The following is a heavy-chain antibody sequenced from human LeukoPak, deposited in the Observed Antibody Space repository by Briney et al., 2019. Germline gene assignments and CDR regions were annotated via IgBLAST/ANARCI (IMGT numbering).Heavy chain of an antibody. D-gene: IGHD4-23*01. V-gene: IGHV4-39*07. J-gene: IGHJ5*02. CDR2: IYYSGST. CDR3: ARGHGGNLDIDP. CDR1: GGSISSSSYY. Sequence: SETLSLTCTVSGGSISSSSYYWGWIRQPPGKGLEWIGSIYYSGSTYYNPSLKSRVTISVDTSKNQFSLKLSSVTAADTAVYYCARGHGGNLDIDPWGQGTLVTVSS.